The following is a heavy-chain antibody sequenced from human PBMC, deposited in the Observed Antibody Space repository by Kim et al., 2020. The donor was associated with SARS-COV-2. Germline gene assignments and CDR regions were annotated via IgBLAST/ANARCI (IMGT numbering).Heavy chain of an antibody. D-gene: IGHD2-2*01. CDR2: IWYDGSNK. Sequence: GGSLRLSCAASGFTFSSYGMRWVRQAPGKGLEWVAVIWYDGSNKYYADSVKGRFTISRDNSKNTLYLQMNSLRAEDTAVYYCARDRGCSSTSCYYYYGMDVWGQGTTVTVSS. CDR3: ARDRGCSSTSCYYYYGMDV. J-gene: IGHJ6*02. V-gene: IGHV3-33*01. CDR1: GFTFSSYG.